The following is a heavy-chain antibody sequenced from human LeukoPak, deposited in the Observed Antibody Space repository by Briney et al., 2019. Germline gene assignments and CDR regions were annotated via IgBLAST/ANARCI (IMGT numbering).Heavy chain of an antibody. Sequence: PSETLSLTCTVSGGSISSYYWSWIRQPPGKGLEWIGYIYYSGSTNYNPSLKSRVTISVDTSKNQFSLKLSSVTAADTAVYYCAKIRLLEWLLSPGGYFDYWGQGTLVTVSS. CDR2: IYYSGST. J-gene: IGHJ4*02. V-gene: IGHV4-59*01. CDR3: AKIRLLEWLLSPGGYFDY. CDR1: GGSISSYY. D-gene: IGHD3-3*01.